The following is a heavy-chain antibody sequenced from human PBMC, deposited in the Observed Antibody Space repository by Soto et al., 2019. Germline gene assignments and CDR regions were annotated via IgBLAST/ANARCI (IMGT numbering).Heavy chain of an antibody. CDR2: IYYSGST. D-gene: IGHD3-10*01. Sequence: PSETLSLTCTVSGGSISSSSYYWGWIRQPPGKGLEWIGSIYYSGSTYYNPSLKSRVTISVDTSKNQFSLKLSSVTAADTAVYYCVDYGSGSYFLGEDWGQGTLVTVSS. CDR3: VDYGSGSYFLGED. CDR1: GGSISSSSYY. J-gene: IGHJ4*02. V-gene: IGHV4-39*01.